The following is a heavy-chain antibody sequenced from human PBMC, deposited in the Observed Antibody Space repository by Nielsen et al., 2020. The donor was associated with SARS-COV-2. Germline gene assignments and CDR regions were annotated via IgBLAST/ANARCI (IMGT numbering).Heavy chain of an antibody. CDR2: IIPIFGTA. CDR3: ARVFRGLRYFDWVSLDV. V-gene: IGHV1-69*01. D-gene: IGHD3-9*01. J-gene: IGHJ6*02. Sequence: WVRQAPGQGLEWMGGIIPIFGTANYAQKFQGRVTITADESTSTAYMELSSLRSEDTAVYYCARVFRGLRYFDWVSLDVWGQGTTVTVSS.